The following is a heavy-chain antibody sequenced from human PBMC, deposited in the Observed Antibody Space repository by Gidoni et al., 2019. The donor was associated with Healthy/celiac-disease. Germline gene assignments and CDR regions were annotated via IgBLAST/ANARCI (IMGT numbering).Heavy chain of an antibody. V-gene: IGHV3-23*01. CDR1: GFTFSSYA. CDR2: ISGSGGST. CDR3: AKDGDGITMIVAWFDY. J-gene: IGHJ4*02. Sequence: EVQLLESGGGLVQPGGSLRLSCAASGFTFSSYAMSWVRQAPGKGLEWVSAISGSGGSTYYADSVKGRFTISRDNSKNTLYLQMNSLRAEDTAVYYCAKDGDGITMIVAWFDYWGQGTLVTVSS. D-gene: IGHD3-22*01.